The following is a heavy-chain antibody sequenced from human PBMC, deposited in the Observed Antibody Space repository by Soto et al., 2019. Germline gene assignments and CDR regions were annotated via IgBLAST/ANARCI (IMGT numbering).Heavy chain of an antibody. D-gene: IGHD1-26*01. V-gene: IGHV3-11*01. CDR3: ARYSFGYADV. CDR2: ISGSGRTI. J-gene: IGHJ6*02. Sequence: QVHLVESGGGLVKPGGSLRLSCAASGFSFSDYYMSWIRQAPGKGLEWVSYISGSGRTIFYADSVKGRFTISRDNAKNSLFLQMNSLSAEDTAVYYCARYSFGYADVWGQGTRVTVSS. CDR1: GFSFSDYY.